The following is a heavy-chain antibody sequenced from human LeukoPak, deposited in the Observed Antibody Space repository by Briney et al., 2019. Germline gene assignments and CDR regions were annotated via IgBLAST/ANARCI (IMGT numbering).Heavy chain of an antibody. Sequence: GGSLRLSCAASGFTFSSYSMNWVRQAPGKGLEWVSSISSSSSYIYYADSVKGRFTISRDNAKNSLYLQMNSLRDEDTAVYYCARDRYSSGWYGDYWGQGTLVTVSS. CDR1: GFTFSSYS. J-gene: IGHJ4*02. D-gene: IGHD6-19*01. CDR3: ARDRYSSGWYGDY. V-gene: IGHV3-21*01. CDR2: ISSSSSYI.